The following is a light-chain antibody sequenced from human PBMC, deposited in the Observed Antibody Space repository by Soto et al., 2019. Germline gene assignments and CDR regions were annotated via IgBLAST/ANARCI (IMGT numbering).Light chain of an antibody. CDR1: QGIRTW. V-gene: IGKV1-12*01. CDR2: AAS. CDR3: QQYDSLPLT. J-gene: IGKJ4*01. Sequence: DIPTTQCPSAMSATAADRVAIHCRASQGIRTWLAWYQQKPGKAPKVLIYAASSLQSGVPSRFSGSGSGTDFTFTISSLQPEDTATYYCQQYDSLPLTFGGGAKVDIK.